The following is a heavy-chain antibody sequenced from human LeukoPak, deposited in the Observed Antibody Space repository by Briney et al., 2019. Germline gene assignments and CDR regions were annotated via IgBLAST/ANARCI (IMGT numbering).Heavy chain of an antibody. V-gene: IGHV4-59*01. CDR1: GGSISSYY. J-gene: IGHJ5*02. Sequence: SETLSLTCTVSGGSISSYYWSWIRQPPGKGLEWIGYIYYSGSTNYNPSLKSRVTISVDTSKNQFSLKLSSVTAADTAVYYCARGFMVVTGNWFDPWGQGTLVTVSS. CDR3: ARGFMVVTGNWFDP. D-gene: IGHD4/OR15-4a*01. CDR2: IYYSGST.